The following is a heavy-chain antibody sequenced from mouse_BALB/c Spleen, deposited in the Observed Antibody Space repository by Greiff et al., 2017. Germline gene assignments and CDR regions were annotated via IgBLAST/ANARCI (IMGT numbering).Heavy chain of an antibody. Sequence: EVQLQQSGPGLVKPSQSLSLTCTVTGYSITSDYAWNWIRQFPGNKLEWMGYISYSGSTSYNPSLKSRISITRDTSKNQFFLQLNSVTTEDTATYYCAKKEIITTASWFAYWGQGTLVTVSA. CDR1: GYSITSDYA. D-gene: IGHD1-2*01. J-gene: IGHJ3*01. CDR2: ISYSGST. CDR3: AKKEIITTASWFAY. V-gene: IGHV3-2*02.